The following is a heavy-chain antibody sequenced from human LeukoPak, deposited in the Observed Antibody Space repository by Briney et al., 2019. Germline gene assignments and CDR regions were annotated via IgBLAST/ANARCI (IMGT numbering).Heavy chain of an antibody. CDR1: GYTFTGYY. V-gene: IGHV1-2*06. D-gene: IGHD6-25*01. CDR3: ARDGAAAAAPEDY. Sequence: VASVKVSCKASGYTFTGYYMHWVRQAPGQRLEWMGRINPNSGGTNYAQKFQGRVTMTRDTSISTAYMELSRLRSDDTAVYYCARDGAAAAAPEDYWGQGTLVTVSS. J-gene: IGHJ4*02. CDR2: INPNSGGT.